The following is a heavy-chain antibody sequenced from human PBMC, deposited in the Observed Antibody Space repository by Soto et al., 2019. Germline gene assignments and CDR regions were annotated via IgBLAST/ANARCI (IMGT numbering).Heavy chain of an antibody. V-gene: IGHV4-59*02. D-gene: IGHD6-13*01. CDR1: GGSVSSYY. CDR2: IYYSGST. CDR3: ARAPRYSSSWYRGWFDP. Sequence: PSETLSLTCTVSGGSVSSYYGGWIRQPPGKGLEWIGYIYYSGSTNYNPSLKSRVTISVDTSKNQFSLKLSSVTAADTAVYYCARAPRYSSSWYRGWFDPWGQGTLVTVSS. J-gene: IGHJ5*02.